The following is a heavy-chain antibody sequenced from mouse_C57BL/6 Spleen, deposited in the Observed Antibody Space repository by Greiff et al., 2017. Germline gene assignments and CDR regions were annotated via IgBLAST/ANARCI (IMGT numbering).Heavy chain of an antibody. D-gene: IGHD2-3*01. CDR1: GYTFTSYW. CDR2: IDPSDSYT. CDR3: ASQGRLLWFAY. Sequence: QVQLQQPGAELVKPGASVKLSCKASGYTFTSYWMQWVKQRPGQGLEWIGEIDPSDSYTNYNQKFKGKATLTVDTSSSPAYMQLSSLTSEDSAVYYCASQGRLLWFAYWGQGTLVTVSA. J-gene: IGHJ3*01. V-gene: IGHV1-50*01.